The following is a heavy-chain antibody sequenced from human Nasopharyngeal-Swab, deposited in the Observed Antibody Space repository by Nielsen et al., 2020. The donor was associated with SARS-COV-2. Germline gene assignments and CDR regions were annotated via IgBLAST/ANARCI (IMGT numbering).Heavy chain of an antibody. CDR3: ARGPYYDFWSGYSSYYYMDV. Sequence: ASVKVSCKASGYTFTGYYMHCVRQAPGQGLEWMGWINPNSGGTNYAQKFQGWVTMTRDTSISTAYMELSRLGSDDTAVYYCARGPYYDFWSGYSSYYYMDVWGKGTTVTVSS. J-gene: IGHJ6*03. V-gene: IGHV1-2*04. CDR2: INPNSGGT. D-gene: IGHD3-3*01. CDR1: GYTFTGYY.